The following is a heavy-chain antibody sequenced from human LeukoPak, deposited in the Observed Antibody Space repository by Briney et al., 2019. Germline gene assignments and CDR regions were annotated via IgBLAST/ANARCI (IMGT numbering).Heavy chain of an antibody. CDR3: ARWYCSSDDCYHVVL. CDR1: GVSMNSYY. Sequence: SETLSLTFTVSGVSMNSYYWSWVRQPPGEGLEWIGYIYYSGSTSYNPSLKSRVTMSLDTSKNQLSLKLSSVTAADTAVYYCARWYCSSDDCYHVVLWRRETTVTVSS. D-gene: IGHD2-2*01. V-gene: IGHV4-59*01. CDR2: IYYSGST. J-gene: IGHJ6*03.